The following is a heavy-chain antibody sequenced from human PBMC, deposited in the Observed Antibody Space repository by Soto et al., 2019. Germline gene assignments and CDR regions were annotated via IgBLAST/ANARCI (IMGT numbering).Heavy chain of an antibody. D-gene: IGHD1-1*01. Sequence: QVQLMQSGGDVKKPGASVKVSCKTSGYRFDTYGISWVRQAPGQGLEWMGWISLYNGGKTIYAQKFQGRVSMTTDTSTSTAYMELWSLTSDDTAVYYCARADVTTGTIIYFDYWGQGTLLTVSA. V-gene: IGHV1-18*01. CDR1: GYRFDTYG. J-gene: IGHJ4*02. CDR3: ARADVTTGTIIYFDY. CDR2: ISLYNGGKT.